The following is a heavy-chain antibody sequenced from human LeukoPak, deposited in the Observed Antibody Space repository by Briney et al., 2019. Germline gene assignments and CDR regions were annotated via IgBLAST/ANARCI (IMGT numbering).Heavy chain of an antibody. CDR3: ARVGVWFGELAIRQSNWFDP. J-gene: IGHJ5*02. CDR2: FYTSGST. Sequence: ASQTLSLTCTVSGGSISSGSYYWSWIRQPAGKGLEWIGRFYTSGSTYYNPSLKSRVTISVDTSKNQFSLKLGSVTAADTAVYYCARVGVWFGELAIRQSNWFDPWGQGTLVTVSS. D-gene: IGHD3-10*01. CDR1: GGSISSGSYY. V-gene: IGHV4-61*02.